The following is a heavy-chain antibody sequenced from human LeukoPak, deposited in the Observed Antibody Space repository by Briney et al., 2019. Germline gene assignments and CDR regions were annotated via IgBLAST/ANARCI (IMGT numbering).Heavy chain of an antibody. J-gene: IGHJ4*02. V-gene: IGHV1-18*04. Sequence: ASVKVSCKASGYTFTGYYMHWVRQAPGQGLEWVGWITTYNGNRKYSEKFQGRVTMTTDTSTSTYYMEMRSLRSDDTAIYYCARDCSNGVCFPRDYWGQGTLVTVST. D-gene: IGHD2-8*01. CDR2: ITTYNGNR. CDR3: ARDCSNGVCFPRDY. CDR1: GYTFTGYY.